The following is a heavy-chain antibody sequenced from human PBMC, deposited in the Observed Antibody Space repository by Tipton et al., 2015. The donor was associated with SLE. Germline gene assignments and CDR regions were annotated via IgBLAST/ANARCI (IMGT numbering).Heavy chain of an antibody. J-gene: IGHJ5*02. D-gene: IGHD3-10*01. CDR2: INPNGVST. CDR1: GYTFDTYY. V-gene: IGHV1-46*02. CDR3: ARGPGPRNYYHWFDP. Sequence: QLVQSGAEVKKPGASVKDSCKASGYTFDTYYMHWVRQAPGQGLESMGTINPNGVSTAYAQRFQGRVTMTRDTSTSTGYMELSSLTSEDTAGYYCARGPGPRNYYHWFDPWGQGTLVTVSS.